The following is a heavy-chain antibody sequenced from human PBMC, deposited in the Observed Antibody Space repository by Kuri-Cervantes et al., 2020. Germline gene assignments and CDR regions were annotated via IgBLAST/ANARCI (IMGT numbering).Heavy chain of an antibody. CDR1: GFSRHTRGVG. J-gene: IGHJ4*02. V-gene: IGHV2-70*12. CDR2: IDWDDDK. Sequence: SGPTVVNPTHTLTLTCTYSGFSRHTRGVGVGWIRQPPGKALEWLAPIDWDDDKYYSTSLKTRLTISKDTCKNQVVLTMTNMDPVDTATYYCARTVLGYCSGGSCYDDLVSFDYWGQGTLVTVSS. CDR3: ARTVLGYCSGGSCYDDLVSFDY. D-gene: IGHD2-15*01.